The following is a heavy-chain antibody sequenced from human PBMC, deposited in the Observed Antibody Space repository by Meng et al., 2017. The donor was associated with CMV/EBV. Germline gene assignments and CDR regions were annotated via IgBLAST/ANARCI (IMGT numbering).Heavy chain of an antibody. Sequence: GGSLRLSCAASRFTFSSYSMNWVRQAPGKGLEWVSSISSSSSYIYYADSVKGRFTISRDNAKNSLYLQMNSLRAEDTAVYYCARDLLGYCSSTSCPPYWGQGTLVTVSS. V-gene: IGHV3-21*01. D-gene: IGHD2-2*01. CDR3: ARDLLGYCSSTSCPPY. J-gene: IGHJ4*02. CDR2: ISSSSSYI. CDR1: RFTFSSYS.